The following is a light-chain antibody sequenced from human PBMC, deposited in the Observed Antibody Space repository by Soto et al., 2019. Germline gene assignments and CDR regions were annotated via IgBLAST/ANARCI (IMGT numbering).Light chain of an antibody. J-gene: IGKJ5*01. CDR3: QQYNLWPPIT. V-gene: IGKV3-15*01. CDR1: QSVKTN. CDR2: GAS. Sequence: EIVLTQSPATLSSFPGDRVTLSCRASQSVKTNLAWYQQHPGQAPRLLIYGASTRATGISPRFSGSGSGTDFTLTISSLQSEDFAMYYCQQYNLWPPITFGPGTRLEIK.